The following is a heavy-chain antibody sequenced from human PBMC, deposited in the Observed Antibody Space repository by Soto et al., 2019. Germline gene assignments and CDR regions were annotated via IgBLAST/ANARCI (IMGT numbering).Heavy chain of an antibody. CDR3: ARQYGVGLDY. CDR1: GYSXXXXX. D-gene: IGHD2-8*01. Sequence: GESLKISCMGSGYSXXXXXIGWVRQMPGRGLEWIGIIYPGDSDTKYTPSFQGQVTRSVDRSSSTAYLQGSSLRAWDTARYYCARQYGVGLDYWGQGTLVAVSS. CDR2: IYPGDSDT. J-gene: IGHJ4*02. V-gene: IGHV5-51*01.